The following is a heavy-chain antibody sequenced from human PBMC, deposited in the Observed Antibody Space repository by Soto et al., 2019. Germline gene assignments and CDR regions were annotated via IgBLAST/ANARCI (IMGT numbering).Heavy chain of an antibody. J-gene: IGHJ3*02. CDR2: IYPGDSDT. V-gene: IGHV5-51*01. D-gene: IGHD6-19*01. CDR3: ARHGRNSGWFDAFDI. CDR1: GYSFTSYW. Sequence: EVQLVQSGAEVKKPGESLKISCKGSGYSFTSYWIGWLRQMPGKGLEWMGIIYPGDSDTRYSPSFQGQVTISADKSISTAYLQWSSLKASDTAMYYCARHGRNSGWFDAFDIWGQGTMVTVSS.